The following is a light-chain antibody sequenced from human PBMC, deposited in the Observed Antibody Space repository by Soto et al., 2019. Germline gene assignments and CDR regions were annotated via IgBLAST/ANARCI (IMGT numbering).Light chain of an antibody. J-gene: IGKJ1*01. CDR1: QSVSSN. Sequence: EIVMTQSSATLSVSPGERATLSCRASQSVSSNLAWYQQKPGQAPRLLIYGASAGATGIPVRFSGSGSGTEFTLTISSLQSEDFAVYYCQQYNNWPRTFGQGTKVEIK. CDR2: GAS. CDR3: QQYNNWPRT. V-gene: IGKV3-15*01.